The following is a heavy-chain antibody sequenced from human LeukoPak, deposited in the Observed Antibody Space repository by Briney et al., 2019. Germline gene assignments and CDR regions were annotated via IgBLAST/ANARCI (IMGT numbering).Heavy chain of an antibody. V-gene: IGHV4-34*01. CDR1: GWSFNDYY. CDR2: INARGDT. D-gene: IGHD2-2*01. J-gene: IGHJ5*02. CDR3: ARGQVPAARGYNWFDP. Sequence: TSETLSLTCAVYGWSFNDYYWNWIRQPPGKGLEWIGEINARGDTNYNPSLKSRVTISVDTSKKQFSPRLTSMIAADTALYYCARGQVPAARGYNWFDPWGQGTLVTVSS.